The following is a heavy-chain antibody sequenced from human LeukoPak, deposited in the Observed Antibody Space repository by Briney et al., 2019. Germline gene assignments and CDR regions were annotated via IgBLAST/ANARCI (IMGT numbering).Heavy chain of an antibody. CDR3: ARGHYGSGSYSPAD. V-gene: IGHV1-69*06. CDR2: IIPIFGTA. D-gene: IGHD3-10*01. J-gene: IGHJ4*02. CDR1: GGTFSSYA. Sequence: GASVKVSCKASGGTFSSYAISWVRQAPGQGLEWMGGIIPIFGTANYAQKFQGGVTITADKSTSTAYMELSSLRSEDTAVYYCARGHYGSGSYSPADWGQGTLVAVSS.